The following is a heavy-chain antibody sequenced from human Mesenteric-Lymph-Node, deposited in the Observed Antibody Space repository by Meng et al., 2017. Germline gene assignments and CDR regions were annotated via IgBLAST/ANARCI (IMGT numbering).Heavy chain of an antibody. Sequence: QVQLQQWGAGLLKPSETLSLTCAVYGGSFSGYYWSWIRQPPGKGLEWIGEINHSGSTNYNPSLKSRVTISVDTSKNQFSLKLSSVTAAGTAVYYCATEERGYFDYWGQGTLVTVSS. J-gene: IGHJ4*02. CDR2: INHSGST. D-gene: IGHD1-1*01. CDR1: GGSFSGYY. CDR3: ATEERGYFDY. V-gene: IGHV4-34*01.